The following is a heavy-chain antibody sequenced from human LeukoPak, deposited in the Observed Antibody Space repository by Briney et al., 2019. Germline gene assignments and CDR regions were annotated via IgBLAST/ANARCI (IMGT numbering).Heavy chain of an antibody. Sequence: GGSLRLSCAASGFTFSSYSMNWVRQAPGKGLEWVSYISSSSSTIYYADSVKGRFTISRDNAKNSLYLQMNSLRAEDTAVYYCARDSGDYNTVRYFDYWGQGTLVTVSS. J-gene: IGHJ4*02. V-gene: IGHV3-48*01. CDR2: ISSSSSTI. D-gene: IGHD3-10*01. CDR3: ARDSGDYNTVRYFDY. CDR1: GFTFSSYS.